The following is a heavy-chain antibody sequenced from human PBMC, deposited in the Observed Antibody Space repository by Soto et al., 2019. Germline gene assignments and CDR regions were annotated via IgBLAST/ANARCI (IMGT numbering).Heavy chain of an antibody. D-gene: IGHD6-19*01. V-gene: IGHV1-18*01. CDR2: ISAYNGNT. CDR1: DYTFTNYG. J-gene: IGHJ3*02. CDR3: ARSSSGPPPDAFDI. Sequence: QVQLVQSGAEVKKPGASVKVSCKASDYTFTNYGISWVRQAPGQGLEWMGWISAYNGNTNYAQKLQGRVTMTTDTSTSTAYMELRXLRSDDTAVYYCARSSSGPPPDAFDIWGQGTMVTVSS.